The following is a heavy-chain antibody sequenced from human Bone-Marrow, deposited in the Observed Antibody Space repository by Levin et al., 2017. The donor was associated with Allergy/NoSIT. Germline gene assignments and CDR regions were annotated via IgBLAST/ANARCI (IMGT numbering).Heavy chain of an antibody. CDR1: GFTFSSYG. D-gene: IGHD6-13*01. J-gene: IGHJ4*02. CDR2: ISYDGSNK. CDR3: TKPLPGSSSWFYFDY. Sequence: GGSLRLSCAASGFTFSSYGMHWVRQAPGKGLEWVAVISYDGSNKYYADSVKGRFTISRDNSKNTLYLQMNSLRAEDTAVYYCTKPLPGSSSWFYFDYWGQGTLVTVSS. V-gene: IGHV3-30*18.